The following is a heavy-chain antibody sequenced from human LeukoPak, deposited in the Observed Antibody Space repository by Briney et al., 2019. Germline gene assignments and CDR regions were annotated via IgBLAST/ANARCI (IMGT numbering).Heavy chain of an antibody. D-gene: IGHD3-16*01. Sequence: SETLSLTCTVSGGSISSYYWSWIRQSPGKGLEWIGYIHYSGSTNSNPSLRSRVTISMDTSKNQFSLKLSSVTAADTAVYYCARGGVYSIAWFDPWGQGTLVTVSS. V-gene: IGHV4-59*08. J-gene: IGHJ5*02. CDR2: IHYSGST. CDR3: ARGGVYSIAWFDP. CDR1: GGSISSYY.